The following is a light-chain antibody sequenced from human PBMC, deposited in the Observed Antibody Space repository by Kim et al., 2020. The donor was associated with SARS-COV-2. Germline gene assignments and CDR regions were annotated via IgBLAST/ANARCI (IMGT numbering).Light chain of an antibody. Sequence: PGGTVTLTCTCSTGAVTSGYYANWFQHKPGQAPRALIFSTTKKHSWTPARFSGSLLGGKAALIVSGVQPEDEAEYYCLLYYGGTMVFGGGTQLTVL. J-gene: IGLJ2*01. CDR1: TGAVTSGYY. CDR2: STT. CDR3: LLYYGGTMV. V-gene: IGLV7-43*01.